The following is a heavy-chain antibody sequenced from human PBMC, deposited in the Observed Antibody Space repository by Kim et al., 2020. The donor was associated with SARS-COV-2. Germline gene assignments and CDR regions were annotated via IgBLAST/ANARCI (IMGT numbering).Heavy chain of an antibody. Sequence: ASVKVSCKASGYTFTGYYMHWVRQAPGQGLEWMGRINPNSGGTNYAQKFQGRVTMTRDTSISTAYMELSRLRSDDTAVYYCARKGPIWGSYTNYYYYGMDVWGQGTTVTVSS. CDR2: INPNSGGT. CDR3: ARKGPIWGSYTNYYYYGMDV. CDR1: GYTFTGYY. J-gene: IGHJ6*02. V-gene: IGHV1-2*06. D-gene: IGHD1-26*01.